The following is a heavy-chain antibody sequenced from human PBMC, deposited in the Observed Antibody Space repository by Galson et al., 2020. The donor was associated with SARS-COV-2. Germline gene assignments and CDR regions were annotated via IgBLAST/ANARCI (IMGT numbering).Heavy chain of an antibody. CDR3: ARGVRVGSSTEYFQH. J-gene: IGHJ1*01. CDR1: GFTFDDYG. D-gene: IGHD1-26*01. V-gene: IGHV3-20*04. Sequence: GGSLRLSCAASGFTFDDYGMSWGRQAPGEGLEWVSGINWNGGSTGYADSVKGRFTISRDNAKNSLYLQMNSLRAEDTALYYCARGVRVGSSTEYFQHWGQGTLVTVSS. CDR2: INWNGGST.